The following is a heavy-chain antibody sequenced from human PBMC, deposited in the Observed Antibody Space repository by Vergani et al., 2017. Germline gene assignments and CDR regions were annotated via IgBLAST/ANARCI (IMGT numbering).Heavy chain of an antibody. V-gene: IGHV3-48*01. D-gene: IGHD3-10*01. CDR1: GFTFSSYS. Sequence: EVQLVESGGGLVQPGGSLRLSCAASGFTFSSYSMNWVRQAPGRGLEWVSYISSSSSTIDYADSVKGRFTFSRDNAKNSLYLQINSLRAEDTAVYYCASLTSMVRGVIRDGWGQGTLVTVSS. CDR3: ASLTSMVRGVIRDG. J-gene: IGHJ4*02. CDR2: ISSSSSTI.